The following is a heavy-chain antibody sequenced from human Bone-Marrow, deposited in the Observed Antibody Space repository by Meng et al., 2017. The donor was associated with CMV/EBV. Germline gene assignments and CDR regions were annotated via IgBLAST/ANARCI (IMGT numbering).Heavy chain of an antibody. CDR2: INPNSGGT. Sequence: ASVKVSCKASGYTFTDYYIHWVRQAPGQGLEWMGWINPNSGGTNYAQKFQGRVTMTRDTSISTAYMELSRLRSDDTAMYYCARVRTRTIFGVVDYYFDYWGQGTLVTVSS. J-gene: IGHJ4*02. D-gene: IGHD3-3*01. CDR3: ARVRTRTIFGVVDYYFDY. V-gene: IGHV1-2*02. CDR1: GYTFTDYY.